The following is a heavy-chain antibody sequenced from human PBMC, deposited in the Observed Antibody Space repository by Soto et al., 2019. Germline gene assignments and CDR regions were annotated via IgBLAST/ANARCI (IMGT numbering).Heavy chain of an antibody. Sequence: EVQLLESGGGLVQPGGSLRLSCAASGFTCSDCDMSWVRQAPGKGLAWVSVIRGGGDSSTYADSVRGRFTSSRDNSKSTLYLQMNNFRGEDTAVYYCARGHFVWSLGIFDLWGQGVLVTVSS. CDR1: GFTCSDCD. CDR2: IRGGGDSS. CDR3: ARGHFVWSLGIFDL. V-gene: IGHV3-23*01. J-gene: IGHJ4*02. D-gene: IGHD2-21*01.